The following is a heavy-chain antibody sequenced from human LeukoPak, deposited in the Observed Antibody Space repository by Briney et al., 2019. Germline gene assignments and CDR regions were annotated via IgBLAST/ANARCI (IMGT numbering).Heavy chain of an antibody. CDR3: HTPTSGNNDF. Sequence: GGPLRLSCAASGFSFSGFDMHWVRQAPGKRLECVAFIRNDGSDTYYADSVKGRFTISRDNSKSALYLQINSLTTEDTAVYYCHTPTSGNNDFWGQGTLVTVSS. D-gene: IGHD5-18*01. CDR1: GFSFSGFD. CDR2: IRNDGSDT. J-gene: IGHJ4*02. V-gene: IGHV3-30*02.